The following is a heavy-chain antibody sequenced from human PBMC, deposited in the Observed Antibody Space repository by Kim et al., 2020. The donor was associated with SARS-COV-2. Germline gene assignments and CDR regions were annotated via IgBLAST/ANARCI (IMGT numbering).Heavy chain of an antibody. V-gene: IGHV3-33*03. J-gene: IGHJ6*03. CDR1: GFTFSSYY. Sequence: GGSLRLSCAASGFTFSSYYMHWVRQAPGKGLEWIAFMCFDGSNKNYSASVKGRFTISRDTSKNTLYLQMNNLRVEDTAVYYCAKVAEGAPDDYYYYIDVWGKGTRVTVSS. CDR3: AKVAEGAPDDYYYYIDV. CDR2: MCFDGSNK.